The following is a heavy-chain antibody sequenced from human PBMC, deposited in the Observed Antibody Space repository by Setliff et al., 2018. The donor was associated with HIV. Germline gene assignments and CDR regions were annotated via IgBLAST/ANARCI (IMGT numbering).Heavy chain of an antibody. J-gene: IGHJ3*02. CDR3: TNRGSQGAFDI. V-gene: IGHV3-15*01. CDR1: GFTFNNAW. CDR2: IRGKTDGGAI. D-gene: IGHD1-26*01. Sequence: GESLKISCGASGFTFNNAWMSWVRQAPGKGLEWVGRIRGKTDGGAIDYAAPVKGRFTISRDDSKNTLYLQMNSLKTEDTAVYYCTNRGSQGAFDIWGQGTMVTVSS.